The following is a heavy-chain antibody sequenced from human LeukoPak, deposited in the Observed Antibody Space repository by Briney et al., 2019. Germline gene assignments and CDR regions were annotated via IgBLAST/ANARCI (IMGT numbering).Heavy chain of an antibody. CDR2: ISAYNGNT. D-gene: IGHD3-22*01. J-gene: IGHJ4*02. CDR1: GYTFTSYG. CDR3: ARIYYDSSGCYNLDY. V-gene: IGHV1-18*01. Sequence: ASVKVSCKASGYTFTSYGISWVRQAPGQGLEWMGWISAYNGNTNYAQKLQGRVTMTTDTSTSTAYIELRSLRSDDTAVYYCARIYYDSSGCYNLDYWGQGTLVTVSS.